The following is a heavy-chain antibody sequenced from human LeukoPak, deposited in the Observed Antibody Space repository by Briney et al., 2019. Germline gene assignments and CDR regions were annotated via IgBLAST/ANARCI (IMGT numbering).Heavy chain of an antibody. CDR1: GGSISSSSYY. D-gene: IGHD1-1*01. Sequence: PSETLSLTCTVSGGSISSSSYYWSWIRQPPGKGLEWIGYIYYSGSTNYNPSLKSRVTISVDTSKNQFSLKLSSVTAADTAVYYCARAKRVRGWFDPWGQGTLVTVSS. CDR3: ARAKRVRGWFDP. V-gene: IGHV4-61*01. CDR2: IYYSGST. J-gene: IGHJ5*02.